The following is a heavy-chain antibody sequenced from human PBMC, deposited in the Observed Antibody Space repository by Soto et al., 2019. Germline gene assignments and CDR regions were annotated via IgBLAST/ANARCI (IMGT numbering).Heavy chain of an antibody. J-gene: IGHJ3*02. Sequence: ASVKVSCEACGGTFSSYTISWVRQAPGQGLEWMGRIIPILGIANYAQKFQGRVTITADKSTSTAYMELSSLRSEDTAVYYCASLVSLPPAFDIWGQGTMVTVSS. V-gene: IGHV1-69*02. CDR1: GGTFSSYT. CDR2: IIPILGIA. CDR3: ASLVSLPPAFDI.